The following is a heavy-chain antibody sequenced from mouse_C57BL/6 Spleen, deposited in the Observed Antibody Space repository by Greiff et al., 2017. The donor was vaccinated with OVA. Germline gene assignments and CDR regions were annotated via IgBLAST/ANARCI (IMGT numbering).Heavy chain of an antibody. CDR2: INPKNGGT. V-gene: IGHV1-26*01. D-gene: IGHD2-4*01. Sequence: VQLQQSGPELVKPGASVKISCKASGYTFTDYYMNWVKQSHGKSLEWIGDINPKNGGTSYNQKFKGKATLTVDKSSSTAYMELRSLTSEDSAVYYCARGYYDYDGYAMDYWGQGTSVTVSS. CDR1: GYTFTDYY. CDR3: ARGYYDYDGYAMDY. J-gene: IGHJ4*01.